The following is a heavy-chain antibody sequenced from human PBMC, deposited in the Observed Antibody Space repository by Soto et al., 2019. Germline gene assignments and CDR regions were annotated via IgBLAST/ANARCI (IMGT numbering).Heavy chain of an antibody. D-gene: IGHD3-3*01. CDR2: IYYSGST. CDR1: GGSISSYY. Sequence: QVQLQESGPGLVKPSETLSLTCTVPGGSISSYYWSWIRQPPGKGLEWMGYIYYSGSTNYNPSLKSLVTPSVDRSKNQVSLKLSPVTAADTAAYYCARHASERLLGNYDYMDVWGKGTTVTFSS. CDR3: ARHASERLLGNYDYMDV. V-gene: IGHV4-59*08. J-gene: IGHJ6*03.